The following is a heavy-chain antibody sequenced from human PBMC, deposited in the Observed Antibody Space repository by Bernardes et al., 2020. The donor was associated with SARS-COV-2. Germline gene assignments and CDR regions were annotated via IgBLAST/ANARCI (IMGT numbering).Heavy chain of an antibody. D-gene: IGHD1-26*01. V-gene: IGHV3-49*04. CDR3: TRDSVGWETSPTHFTY. J-gene: IGHJ4*02. Sequence: GGSLRLSCTASGFTFGAYPMSWVRQAPGKGLEWVGFIRGKAYGGTTEYAASVKGRFTISRDESKSIAYLEMNSLKTEDTGVYYCTRDSVGWETSPTHFTYWGQGTLVTVSS. CDR2: IRGKAYGGTT. CDR1: GFTFGAYP.